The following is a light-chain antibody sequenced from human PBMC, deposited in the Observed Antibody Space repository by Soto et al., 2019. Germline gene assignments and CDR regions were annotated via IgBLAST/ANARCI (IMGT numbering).Light chain of an antibody. J-gene: IGKJ5*01. CDR3: QQYNSYPHT. V-gene: IGKV1-33*01. CDR1: QDISNY. CDR2: DAS. Sequence: DIQMTQSPSPLSASVGDRVTITCQASQDISNYLNWYQQKPGKAPKLLIYDASNLETGVPSRFSGSGSGTDFTLTISSLQPEDFATYYCQQYNSYPHTFGQGTRLEIK.